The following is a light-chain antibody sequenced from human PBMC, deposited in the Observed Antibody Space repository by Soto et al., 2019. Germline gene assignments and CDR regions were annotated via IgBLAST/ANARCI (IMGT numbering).Light chain of an antibody. CDR2: AAS. CDR1: QSISSW. Sequence: DIQITQSPSTLSASVGDRFTIAFLASQSISSWLAWYQQTPGKAPKLLIYAASSLKSGVPSRFSGSGSGTDFTLTISSLQPEDFATYYCQQSYSTPITFGGGTKVDIK. V-gene: IGKV1-39*01. CDR3: QQSYSTPIT. J-gene: IGKJ4*01.